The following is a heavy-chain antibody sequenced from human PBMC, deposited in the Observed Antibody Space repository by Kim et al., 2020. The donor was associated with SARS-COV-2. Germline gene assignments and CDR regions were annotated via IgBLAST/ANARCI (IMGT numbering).Heavy chain of an antibody. CDR3: ARQTWFWF. D-gene: IGHD3-10*01. Sequence: SETLSLTCTVSGGSIRSSTHYWGWIRQPPGKGLEWIGNIFHSGSGYDNPALKSRVAISVDTSKYQLSLTLTSVTAADTAVYYGARQTWFWF. J-gene: IGHJ5*01. CDR2: IFHSGSG. CDR1: GGSIRSSTHY. V-gene: IGHV4-39*01.